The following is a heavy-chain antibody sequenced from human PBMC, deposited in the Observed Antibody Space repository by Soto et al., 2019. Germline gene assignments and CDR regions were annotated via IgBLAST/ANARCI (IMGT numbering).Heavy chain of an antibody. CDR3: ATGTPSTSDRMCSRTLCYIPLD. Sequence: QVQLVQSGAEVRKPGSSVKVSCKTSGDSFSTDTFTWVRQAPGQGLEWMGGFLPMFRTTNYAQQFQGRVTITADESTSTVYMELRSLRSEDTSIYFCATGTPSTSDRMCSRTLCYIPLDWGQGTLVAGSS. V-gene: IGHV1-69*01. D-gene: IGHD2-2*01. CDR2: FLPMFRTT. J-gene: IGHJ4*02. CDR1: GDSFSTDT.